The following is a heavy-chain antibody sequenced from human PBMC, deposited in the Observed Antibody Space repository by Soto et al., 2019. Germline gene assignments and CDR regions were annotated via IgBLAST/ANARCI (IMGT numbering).Heavy chain of an antibody. CDR1: GYTFTGYY. D-gene: IGHD3-3*01. CDR3: APCRKTGWTGSPMDAYGIDV. Sequence: SVQDSCKASGYTFTGYYIHWVRQAPGQGLEWMGWIHPNLGGTDHAQKFQGRVTLTRDTSVNTAYMELSTLTSDDTAIYYYAPCRKTGWTGSPMDAYGIDVFGQGFT. CDR2: IHPNLGGT. J-gene: IGHJ6*02. V-gene: IGHV1-2*02.